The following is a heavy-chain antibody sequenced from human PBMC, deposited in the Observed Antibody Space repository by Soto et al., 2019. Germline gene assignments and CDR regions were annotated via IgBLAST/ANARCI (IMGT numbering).Heavy chain of an antibody. CDR2: ISGSGGTT. Sequence: EVQLLESGGGLVQPGGSLRLSCAASTFIFSNYAMSWVRQAPGEGLEWISAISGSGGTTYYAEWVKGRFSSSRDNSRNTLYLQLNSLRVEGTAMYYCATISERGGAAALDLWGQGTLVIVSS. V-gene: IGHV3-23*01. CDR3: ATISERGGAAALDL. CDR1: TFIFSNYA. J-gene: IGHJ1*01. D-gene: IGHD6-13*01.